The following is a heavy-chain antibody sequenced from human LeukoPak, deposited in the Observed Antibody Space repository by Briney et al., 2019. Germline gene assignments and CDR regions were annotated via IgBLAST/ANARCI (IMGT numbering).Heavy chain of an antibody. Sequence: SVKVSCKASGGTFHSYTITWVRQAPGQGLEWMGGIIPIFATTNYAQKFQGRVTITADESTSTAYMELSSLSSEDTAVYYCASGTVASMDIWGQGTMVTVSS. CDR1: GGTFHSYT. D-gene: IGHD5-12*01. CDR2: IIPIFATT. CDR3: ASGTVASMDI. V-gene: IGHV1-69*13. J-gene: IGHJ3*02.